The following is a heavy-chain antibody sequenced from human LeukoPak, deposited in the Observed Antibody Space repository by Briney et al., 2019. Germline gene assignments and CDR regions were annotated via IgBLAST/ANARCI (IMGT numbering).Heavy chain of an antibody. V-gene: IGHV4-34*01. D-gene: IGHD1-26*01. Sequence: SETLSLTCTVSGGSISSYYWSWIRQPPGKGLEWIGEINHSGSTNYNPSLKSRVTISVDTSKNQFSLKLSSVTAADTAVYYCARGRRYRAQNWFDPWGQGTLVTVSS. CDR3: ARGRRYRAQNWFDP. J-gene: IGHJ5*02. CDR2: INHSGST. CDR1: GGSISSYY.